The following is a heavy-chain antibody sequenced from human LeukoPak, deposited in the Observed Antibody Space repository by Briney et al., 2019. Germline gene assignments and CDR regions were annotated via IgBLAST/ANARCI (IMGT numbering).Heavy chain of an antibody. CDR2: INHSGST. Sequence: SETLSLTCAVYGGSFSGYYWSWIRQPPGKGLEWIGEINHSGSTNYNPSLKSRVTISVDTSKNQFSLKLSSVTAADTAVYYCAGQKQLWTKLIDYWGQGTLVTVSS. J-gene: IGHJ4*02. CDR1: GGSFSGYY. CDR3: AGQKQLWTKLIDY. V-gene: IGHV4-34*01. D-gene: IGHD6-6*01.